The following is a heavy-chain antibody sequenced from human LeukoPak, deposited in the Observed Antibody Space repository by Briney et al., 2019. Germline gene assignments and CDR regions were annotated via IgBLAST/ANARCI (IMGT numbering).Heavy chain of an antibody. CDR2: ISYSGST. J-gene: IGHJ2*01. V-gene: IGHV4-59*08. Sequence: PSETLSLTCTVSGGSISSHYWSWIRQPPGKGLEWIGYISYSGSTNYNPSLKSRVTISMDTSKNQFSLKLGSVTAADTAVYYCARSLRVSHQGRVYWYFDLWGRGTLVTVSS. D-gene: IGHD5/OR15-5a*01. CDR3: ARSLRVSHQGRVYWYFDL. CDR1: GGSISSHY.